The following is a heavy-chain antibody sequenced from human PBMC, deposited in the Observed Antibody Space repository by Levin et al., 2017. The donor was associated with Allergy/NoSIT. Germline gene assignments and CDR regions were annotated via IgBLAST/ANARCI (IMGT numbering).Heavy chain of an antibody. J-gene: IGHJ3*02. CDR2: VSHGGFT. D-gene: IGHD4-17*01. Sequence: SETLSLTCAVSGGSFGGYFWSWLRQPPGKGPEWIGEVSHGGFTRYNPSLKSRVAISVDASRNEFSLKLDHVTAADTAVYYCAVFSLRYGTFEMWGQGTMVTVSS. CDR3: AVFSLRYGTFEM. V-gene: IGHV4-34*01. CDR1: GGSFGGYF.